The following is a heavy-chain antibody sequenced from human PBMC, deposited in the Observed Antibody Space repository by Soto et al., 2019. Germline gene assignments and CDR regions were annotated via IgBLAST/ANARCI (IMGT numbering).Heavy chain of an antibody. CDR1: GGTFSSYA. J-gene: IGHJ6*02. D-gene: IGHD1-1*01. CDR3: ARDRWPWAYNWNDVNYYGMDV. V-gene: IGHV1-69*13. CDR2: IIPIFGTA. Sequence: GASVKVSCKASGGTFSSYAISWVRQAPGQGLEWMGGIIPIFGTANYAQKFQGRVTITADESTSTAYMELSSLRSEDTAVYYCARDRWPWAYNWNDVNYYGMDVWGQGTTVTVSS.